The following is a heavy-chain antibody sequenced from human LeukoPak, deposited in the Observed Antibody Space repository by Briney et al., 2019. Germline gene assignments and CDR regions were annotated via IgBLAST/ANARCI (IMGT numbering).Heavy chain of an antibody. D-gene: IGHD1-1*01. CDR2: IYYSGST. V-gene: IGHV4-39*07. CDR3: ARCLRYNWNDVIDY. J-gene: IGHJ4*02. CDR1: RGSLSSSSYY. Sequence: PSETLSLTCTVSRGSLSSSSYYSGWIRHPPGNGLEWIASIYYSGSTYYNPSLKSRVTISVDTSKNQFSLKLSSVTAADTAVYYCARCLRYNWNDVIDYWGQGTLVTVSS.